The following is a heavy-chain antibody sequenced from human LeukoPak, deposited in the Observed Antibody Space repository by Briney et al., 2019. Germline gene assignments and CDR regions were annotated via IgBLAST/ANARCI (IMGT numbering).Heavy chain of an antibody. CDR1: GFTFSNYG. CDR2: ISFDGANK. Sequence: GGSLRLSCAASGFTFSNYGMHWVSQAPGKGLEWVAVISFDGANKFYADSVKGRFTISRDNSKNSLYLQMNSLRAEDTAVYYCAKGGGTGYSSSWYSNWGQVTLVTVSS. D-gene: IGHD6-13*01. CDR3: AKGGGTGYSSSWYSN. V-gene: IGHV3-30*18. J-gene: IGHJ4*02.